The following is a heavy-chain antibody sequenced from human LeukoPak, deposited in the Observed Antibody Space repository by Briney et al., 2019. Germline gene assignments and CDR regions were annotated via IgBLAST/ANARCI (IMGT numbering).Heavy chain of an antibody. J-gene: IGHJ5*02. V-gene: IGHV4-39*01. CDR2: IYYSGST. Sequence: SETLSLTCTVSGGSISSSSYYWGWIRQPPGKGLEWIGSIYYSGSTYYNPSLKSRVTISVDTSKNQFSLKLSSVTAADTAAYYCARPRGIRFLETPYNWFDPWGQGTLVTVSS. D-gene: IGHD3-3*01. CDR1: GGSISSSSYY. CDR3: ARPRGIRFLETPYNWFDP.